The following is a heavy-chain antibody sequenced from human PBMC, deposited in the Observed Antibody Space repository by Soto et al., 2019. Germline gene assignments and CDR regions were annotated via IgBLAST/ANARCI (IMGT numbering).Heavy chain of an antibody. J-gene: IGHJ6*02. Sequence: GESLKISCKGSGYSFTSYWISWVRQMPGKGLEWMGRIDPSDSYTNYSPSFQGHVTISADKSISTAYLQWSSLKASDTAMYYCARGGYFDWLFYGGMDVCGQGTTVPVSS. CDR3: ARGGYFDWLFYGGMDV. V-gene: IGHV5-10-1*01. CDR2: IDPSDSYT. D-gene: IGHD3-9*01. CDR1: GYSFTSYW.